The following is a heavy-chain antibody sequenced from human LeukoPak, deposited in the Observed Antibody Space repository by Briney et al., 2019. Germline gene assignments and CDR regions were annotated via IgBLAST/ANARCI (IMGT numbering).Heavy chain of an antibody. CDR1: GFTFSSYA. V-gene: IGHV3-30-3*01. Sequence: GRSLRLSCAASGFTFSSYAMHWVRQAPGKGLEWVAVISYDGSNKYYADSVKGRFTISRDNAKNSPYLQMNSLRAEDTAVYYCASLYYGWGQGTLVTVSS. CDR2: ISYDGSNK. D-gene: IGHD3-3*01. J-gene: IGHJ4*02. CDR3: ASLYYG.